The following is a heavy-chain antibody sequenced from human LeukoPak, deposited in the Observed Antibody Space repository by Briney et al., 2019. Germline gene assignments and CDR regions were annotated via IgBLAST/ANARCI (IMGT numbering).Heavy chain of an antibody. J-gene: IGHJ6*02. V-gene: IGHV3-7*01. CDR3: ARPGSYGSGFYYYYGMDV. D-gene: IGHD3-10*01. CDR2: IKQDGSEK. CDR1: GFTFSSYW. Sequence: GGSLRLSCAASGFTFSSYWMSWVRQAPGKGLEWVANIKQDGSEKYYVDSVKGRFTISRDNAKNSLYLQMNSLRAEDTAVYHCARPGSYGSGFYYYYGMDVWGQGTTVTVSS.